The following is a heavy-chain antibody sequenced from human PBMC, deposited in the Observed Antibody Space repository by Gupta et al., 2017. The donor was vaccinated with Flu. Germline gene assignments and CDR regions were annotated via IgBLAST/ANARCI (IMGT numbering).Heavy chain of an antibody. CDR3: ARDSLSSSWSPGENWFDP. J-gene: IGHJ5*02. Sequence: EVQLVESGGGLVKPGGSLSLSCAASGFTFSSYSMNWVRQAPGKGLEWVSSISSSSSYIYYADSVKGRFTISRDNAKNSLYLQMNSLRAEDTAVYYCARDSLSSSWSPGENWFDPWGQGTLVTVSS. D-gene: IGHD6-13*01. CDR2: ISSSSSYI. V-gene: IGHV3-21*01. CDR1: GFTFSSYS.